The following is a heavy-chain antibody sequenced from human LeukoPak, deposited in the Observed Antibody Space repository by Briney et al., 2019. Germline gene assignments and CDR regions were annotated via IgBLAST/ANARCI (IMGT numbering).Heavy chain of an antibody. CDR1: GFTFNTYT. J-gene: IGHJ4*02. CDR2: LYSDGGRT. CDR3: ARIADYGSGFEL. V-gene: IGHV3-74*01. D-gene: IGHD3-10*01. Sequence: PGGSLRLSCAASGFTFNTYTMHWVRQYPGKGLVWLSRLYSDGGRTTYADSVKGRFTISGDNAKNTLYLQMNSLRAEDTAVYYCARIADYGSGFELWGQGTLVTVSS.